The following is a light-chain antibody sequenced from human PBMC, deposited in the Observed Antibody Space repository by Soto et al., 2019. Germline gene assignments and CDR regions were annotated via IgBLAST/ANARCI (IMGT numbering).Light chain of an antibody. Sequence: QSVLTQPASMSGSPGQSVTISCTGTSSDVGGYNYVSWYQQHPGKAPNIMIYEVSNRPSGVSDRFSGSKSGNTASLYISGLQAEDEADYYCTSYTSSSTLVFGTGTKVTVL. V-gene: IGLV2-14*01. CDR3: TSYTSSSTLV. J-gene: IGLJ1*01. CDR2: EVS. CDR1: SSDVGGYNY.